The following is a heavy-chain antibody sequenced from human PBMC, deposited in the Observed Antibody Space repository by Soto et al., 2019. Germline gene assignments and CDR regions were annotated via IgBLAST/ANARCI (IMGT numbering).Heavy chain of an antibody. D-gene: IGHD5-12*01. J-gene: IGHJ4*02. CDR3: ARGRWLQLIYFDY. Sequence: TSESLSLTCTVSGGSISIYYWSWIRQPPGKGLEWIGCIYYSGSTNYNPSLKSRVTISVDTSKNQFSLNLRSVTAADTAVYYCARGRWLQLIYFDYWGQGTPVTVSS. CDR1: GGSISIYY. CDR2: IYYSGST. V-gene: IGHV4-59*01.